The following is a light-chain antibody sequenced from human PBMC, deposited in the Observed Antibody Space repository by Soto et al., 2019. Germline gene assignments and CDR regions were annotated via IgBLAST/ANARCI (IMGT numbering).Light chain of an antibody. CDR3: SSHTSSSTLVL. CDR2: DVT. CDR1: SSDVGAYNY. V-gene: IGLV2-14*01. J-gene: IGLJ3*02. Sequence: QSVLTQPASVSGSPGQSITISCTGTSSDVGAYNYVSWYQQYPGKAPKLMIYDVTNRPSGVSNRFSGSKSGNTASLTISGLQPEDEADYYCSSHTSSSTLVLFGGGPKLTVL.